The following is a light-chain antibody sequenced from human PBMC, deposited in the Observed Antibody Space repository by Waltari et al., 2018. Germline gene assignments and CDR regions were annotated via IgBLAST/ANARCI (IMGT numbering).Light chain of an antibody. CDR3: MQALQTPT. J-gene: IGKJ1*01. CDR1: QSLLHSDGYNY. CDR2: LGS. V-gene: IGKV2-28*01. Sequence: IVMTQSPLSLPVTPGEPASISCRSSQSLLHSDGYNYLDWYLQRPGQSPQLLIYLGSNRASGVPDRFNGSGSGTDFTLKISRVEAEDVGVYYCMQALQTPTFGQGTKVEI.